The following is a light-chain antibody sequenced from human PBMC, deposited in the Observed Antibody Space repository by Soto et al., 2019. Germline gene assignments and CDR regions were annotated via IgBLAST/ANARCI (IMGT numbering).Light chain of an antibody. CDR2: QVS. Sequence: DVVMTQSPLSLSVTLGQPASISCWSSQSIVYSDGHAYLNWFHQRPGQSPRRLIYQVSKRDSGVPDRFRGGGSGSDFTLKISRVEGEDVGVYYFMQGTHWPPTFGRGTKVEIK. CDR1: QSIVYSDGHAY. V-gene: IGKV2-30*01. J-gene: IGKJ1*01. CDR3: MQGTHWPPT.